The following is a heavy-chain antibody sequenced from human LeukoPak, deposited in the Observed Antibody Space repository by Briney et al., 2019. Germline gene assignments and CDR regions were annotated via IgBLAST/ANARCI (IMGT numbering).Heavy chain of an antibody. D-gene: IGHD2-2*01. V-gene: IGHV3-23*01. Sequence: GGSLRLSCAASGFTFSTYAMSWVRQTPGKGLEWVSSITGTSGNIYSADSVRGRFSISRDNSKNMLYLQMNSLRAEDTAVYYCAKGGGVVPAAILYWGQGTLVTVSS. CDR1: GFTFSTYA. CDR2: ITGTSGNI. J-gene: IGHJ4*02. CDR3: AKGGGVVPAAILY.